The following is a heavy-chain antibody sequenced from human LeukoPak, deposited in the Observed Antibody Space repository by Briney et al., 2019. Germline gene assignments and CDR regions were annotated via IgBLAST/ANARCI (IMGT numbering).Heavy chain of an antibody. CDR2: ISSSSSYI. V-gene: IGHV3-21*01. J-gene: IGHJ4*02. CDR3: ARLDSIAVAGSDIDY. Sequence: GGSLRLSCAASGFTFSSYSMNWVRQAPGKGLEWVSSISSSSSYIYYADSVKGRFTISRDNAKNSLYLQMNSLRAEDTAVYYCARLDSIAVAGSDIDYWGQGTLVTVSS. CDR1: GFTFSSYS. D-gene: IGHD6-19*01.